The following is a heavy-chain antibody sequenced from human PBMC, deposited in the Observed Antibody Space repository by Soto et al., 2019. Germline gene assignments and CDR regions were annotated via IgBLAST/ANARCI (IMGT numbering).Heavy chain of an antibody. CDR3: ARAVSGGNSLWQEDY. Sequence: QVQLVESWGGVVQPGRSLRLSCAASGFTFSSYAMHWVRQAPGKGLEWVAVISYDGSNKYYADSVKGRFTISRDNSKNTLYLQMNSLRAEDTAVYYCARAVSGGNSLWQEDYWGQGTLVTVSS. D-gene: IGHD2-21*02. CDR1: GFTFSSYA. V-gene: IGHV3-30-3*01. CDR2: ISYDGSNK. J-gene: IGHJ4*02.